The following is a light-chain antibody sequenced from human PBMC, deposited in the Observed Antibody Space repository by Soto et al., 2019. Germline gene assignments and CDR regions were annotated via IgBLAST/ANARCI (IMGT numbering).Light chain of an antibody. V-gene: IGLV2-14*01. J-gene: IGLJ3*02. CDR2: EVS. CDR1: SSDVGGYNY. CDR3: SSYTSSHTWV. Sequence: QSALTQPASVSGSPGQSITVSCTGTSSDVGGYNYVSWYQQYPGKAPKVMIYEVSNRPARVSNRFSGSKSGNTASLTISGLQAEDEADYYCSSYTSSHTWVFGGGTKLTVL.